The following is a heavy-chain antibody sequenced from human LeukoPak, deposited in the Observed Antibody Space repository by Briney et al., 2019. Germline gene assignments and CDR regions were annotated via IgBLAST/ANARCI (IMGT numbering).Heavy chain of an antibody. V-gene: IGHV3-30*03. J-gene: IGHJ6*02. CDR1: GFTFSSYG. CDR3: ARSDDPRPPLWFGILNYYYYGMDV. D-gene: IGHD3-10*01. Sequence: PGGSLRLSCAASGFTFSSYGMHWVRQAPGKGLEWVAVISYDGSNKYYADSVKGRFTISRDNSKNTLYLQMNSLRAEDTAVYYCARSDDPRPPLWFGILNYYYYGMDVWGQGTTVTVSS. CDR2: ISYDGSNK.